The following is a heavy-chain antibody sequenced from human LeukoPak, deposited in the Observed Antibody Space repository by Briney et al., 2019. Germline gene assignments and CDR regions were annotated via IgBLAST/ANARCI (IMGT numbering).Heavy chain of an antibody. CDR1: GFTFSTYD. CDR2: ISSRSSSI. D-gene: IGHD3-3*01. Sequence: GGSLRLSCAASGFTFSTYDMNWVRQAAGKGLEWVSSISSRSSSIYYADSVKGRFTISRDNAKNSLYLQMNSLRAEDTAVYWCARDYIAYDPLDYWGQGTLVTVSS. V-gene: IGHV3-21*01. CDR3: ARDYIAYDPLDY. J-gene: IGHJ4*02.